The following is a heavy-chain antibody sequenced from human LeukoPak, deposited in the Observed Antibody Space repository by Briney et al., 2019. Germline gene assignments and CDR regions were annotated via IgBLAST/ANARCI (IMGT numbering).Heavy chain of an antibody. J-gene: IGHJ4*02. D-gene: IGHD1-26*01. V-gene: IGHV1-69*01. CDR2: IIPIFGTA. CDR1: GGTFSSYA. CDR3: ARGPPGGSYLGVWDY. Sequence: SVKVSCKASGGTFSSYAVSWVRQAPGQGLEWMGGIIPIFGTANYAQKFQGRVTITADESTSTAYMELRSLRSDDTAVYYCARGPPGGSYLGVWDYWGQGTLVTVSS.